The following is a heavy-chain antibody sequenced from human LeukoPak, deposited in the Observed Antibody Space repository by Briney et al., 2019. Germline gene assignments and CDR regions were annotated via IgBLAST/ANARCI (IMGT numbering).Heavy chain of an antibody. CDR1: GYTFTGYY. V-gene: IGHV1-69-2*01. CDR2: VDPEDGET. D-gene: IGHD6-6*01. Sequence: ASVKVSCKASGYTFTGYYMHWVRQAPGKGLEWMGLVDPEDGETIYAEKFQGRVTITADTSTDTAYMELSSLRSEDTAVYYCATPPSNADAFDIWGQGTMVTVSS. CDR3: ATPPSNADAFDI. J-gene: IGHJ3*02.